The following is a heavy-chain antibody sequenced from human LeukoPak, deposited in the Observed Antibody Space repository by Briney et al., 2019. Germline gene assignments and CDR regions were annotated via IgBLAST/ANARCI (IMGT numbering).Heavy chain of an antibody. V-gene: IGHV3-21*01. Sequence: SGGSLRLSCAASGFTFSSYGMSWVRQAPGKGLEWVSSISSSSSYIYYADSVKGRFTISRDNAKNSLYLQMNSLRAEDTAVYYCARDLLDYGSGSYADYWGQGTLVTVSS. CDR2: ISSSSSYI. J-gene: IGHJ4*02. CDR3: ARDLLDYGSGSYADY. CDR1: GFTFSSYG. D-gene: IGHD3-10*01.